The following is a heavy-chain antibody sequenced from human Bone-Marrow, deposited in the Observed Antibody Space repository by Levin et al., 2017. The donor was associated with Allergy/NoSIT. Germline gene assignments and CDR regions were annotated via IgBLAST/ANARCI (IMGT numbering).Heavy chain of an antibody. V-gene: IGHV4-39*07. CDR3: ARQAMRYYDSSGYYTGDAFDI. J-gene: IGHJ3*02. CDR2: IYYSGST. D-gene: IGHD3-22*01. Sequence: SETLSLTCTVSGGSISSSSYYWGWIRQPPGKGLEWIGSIYYSGSTYYNPSLKSRVTISVDTSKNQFSLKLSSVTAADTAVYYCARQAMRYYDSSGYYTGDAFDIWGQGTMVTVSS. CDR1: GGSISSSSYY.